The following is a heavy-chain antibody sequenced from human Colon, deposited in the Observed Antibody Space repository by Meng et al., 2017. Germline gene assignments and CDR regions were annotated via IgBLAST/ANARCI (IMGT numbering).Heavy chain of an antibody. J-gene: IGHJ4*02. CDR3: ARTLGAAAGTRYFDY. Sequence: SLNISCAASGFTFSSYAMHWVRQAPGKGQEWVAVISYDGSNKYYADSVKGRFTISRDNSKNTLYLQMNSLRAEDTAVYYCARTLGAAAGTRYFDYWGQGTLVTVSS. D-gene: IGHD6-13*01. CDR2: ISYDGSNK. CDR1: GFTFSSYA. V-gene: IGHV3-30*04.